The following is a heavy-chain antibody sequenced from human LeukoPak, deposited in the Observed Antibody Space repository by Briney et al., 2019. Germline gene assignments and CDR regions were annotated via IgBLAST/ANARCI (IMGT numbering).Heavy chain of an antibody. CDR1: GFTFNSCG. CDR2: IGDDGRNK. Sequence: GGSLRLSCAASGFTFNSCGLHWVRQAPGKGLEWVAVIGDDGRNKWYGDSVKGRFTISRDNSKNTVYLQMNSLRAEDTAVYYCVKDRHGHYTFDYWGQGTLGTVSS. CDR3: VKDRHGHYTFDY. D-gene: IGHD3-22*01. J-gene: IGHJ4*02. V-gene: IGHV3-30*02.